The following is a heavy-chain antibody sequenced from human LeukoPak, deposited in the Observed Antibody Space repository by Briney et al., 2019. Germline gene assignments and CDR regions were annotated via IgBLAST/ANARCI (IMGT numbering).Heavy chain of an antibody. D-gene: IGHD3-10*01. Sequence: PSETLSLTCGVSGGSISNTNWWTWVRQPPGKGLEWIGEIYHSGSTNYNPSLKSRVTISVDKSKNQFSLKLSSVTAADTAVYYCARTSRINRVLDPWGQEPLVTVSS. J-gene: IGHJ5*02. CDR1: GGSISNTNW. CDR2: IYHSGST. CDR3: ARTSRINRVLDP. V-gene: IGHV4/OR15-8*01.